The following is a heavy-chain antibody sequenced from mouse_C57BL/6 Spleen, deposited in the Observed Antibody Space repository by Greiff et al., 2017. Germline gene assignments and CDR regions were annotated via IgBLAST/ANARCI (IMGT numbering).Heavy chain of an antibody. Sequence: VQLQQPGAELVRPGSSVKLSCKASGYTFTSYWMHWVKQRPIQGLEWIGNIDPSDSDTHYNQKFKDKATLTVDKSSSTAYMQLSSLTSEDSAVYYCARKGTAQAFAYWGQGTLVTVSA. CDR2: IDPSDSDT. D-gene: IGHD3-2*02. V-gene: IGHV1-52*01. CDR1: GYTFTSYW. CDR3: ARKGTAQAFAY. J-gene: IGHJ3*01.